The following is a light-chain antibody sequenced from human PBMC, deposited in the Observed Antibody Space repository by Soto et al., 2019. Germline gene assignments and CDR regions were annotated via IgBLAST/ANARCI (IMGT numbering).Light chain of an antibody. CDR3: QQSYSTPPIT. V-gene: IGKV1-39*01. Sequence: DIQMTQSPSSQSASVGDRVTITCRASQSISSYLNWYQQRPGRAPRLLIYAASSLHTGVPSRFTGSGSGTDFTLTITSLQPEDFATYYCQQSYSTPPITFGQGTRLEIK. J-gene: IGKJ5*01. CDR2: AAS. CDR1: QSISSY.